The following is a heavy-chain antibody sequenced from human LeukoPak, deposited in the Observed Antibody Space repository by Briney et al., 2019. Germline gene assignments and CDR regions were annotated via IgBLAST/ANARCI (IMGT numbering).Heavy chain of an antibody. Sequence: SETLSLTCAVYGGSFSGYYWSWIRQPPGKGLEWIGEINHSGSTNYKPSLKSRVTISVDTSENQFSLKLSSVTAADTAVYYCARGMRVAVAGKYFQHWGQGTLVTVSS. CDR3: ARGMRVAVAGKYFQH. V-gene: IGHV4-34*01. D-gene: IGHD6-19*01. CDR1: GGSFSGYY. CDR2: INHSGST. J-gene: IGHJ1*01.